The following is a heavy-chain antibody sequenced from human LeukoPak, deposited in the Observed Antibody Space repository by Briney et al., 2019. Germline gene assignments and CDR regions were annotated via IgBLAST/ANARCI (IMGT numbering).Heavy chain of an antibody. CDR2: ISSSGSYI. J-gene: IGHJ4*02. CDR1: GFTFSTYS. V-gene: IGHV3-21*01. Sequence: GGSLRLSCAASGFTFSTYSMNWVRQAPGKGLEWVSSISSSGSYIYCADSVKGRFTISRDNARNSLYLQMNSLRAEDTAVYFCASSRFYYYDSSGYPVDYWGQGTLVTVSS. D-gene: IGHD3-22*01. CDR3: ASSRFYYYDSSGYPVDY.